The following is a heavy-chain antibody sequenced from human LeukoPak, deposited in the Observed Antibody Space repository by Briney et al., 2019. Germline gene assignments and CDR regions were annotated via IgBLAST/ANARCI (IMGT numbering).Heavy chain of an antibody. CDR3: APNWFDP. J-gene: IGHJ5*02. V-gene: IGHV3-30*03. Sequence: GGSLRLSCAASGFTFSSYGMHWVRQAPGKGLEWVAVISYDGSNKYYADSVKGRFTISRDNSKNTLYLQMNSLRAEDTAVYYCAPNWFDPWGQGALVTVSS. CDR2: ISYDGSNK. CDR1: GFTFSSYG.